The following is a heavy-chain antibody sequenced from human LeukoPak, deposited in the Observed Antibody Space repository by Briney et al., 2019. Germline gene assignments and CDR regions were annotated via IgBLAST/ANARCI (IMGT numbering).Heavy chain of an antibody. CDR1: GLTFRSFA. CDR3: AKDPYYGLIRPFWLES. V-gene: IGHV3-23*01. CDR2: ISGSGDET. J-gene: IGHJ5*01. Sequence: GGSLRLSCAASGLTFRSFAMSWVRQAPGKGLEGVSVISGSGDETYYADSVKGRFTISRDNSENALYLQMNNLRGVDTDIYYCAKDPYYGLIRPFWLESWGQGSLVTVSS. D-gene: IGHD3-10*01.